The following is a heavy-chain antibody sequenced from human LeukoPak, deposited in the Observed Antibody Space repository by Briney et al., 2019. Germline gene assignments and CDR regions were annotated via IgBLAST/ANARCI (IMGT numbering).Heavy chain of an antibody. CDR3: AKDKEYASGSYPIES. V-gene: IGHV3-30*04. Sequence: PGGSLRLSCAASGFTFSSYAMSWVRQAPGKGLEWVSFITYEGGYNQYYAESVKGRFTISRDNSKNTLYLQMIGLRLEDAAVYYCAKDKEYASGSYPIESWGQGTLVTVSS. D-gene: IGHD3-10*01. J-gene: IGHJ4*02. CDR1: GFTFSSYA. CDR2: ITYEGGYNQ.